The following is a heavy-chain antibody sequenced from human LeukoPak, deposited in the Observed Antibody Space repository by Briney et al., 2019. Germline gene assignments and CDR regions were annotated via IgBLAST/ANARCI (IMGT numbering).Heavy chain of an antibody. CDR1: GYSISSGYY. V-gene: IGHV4-38-2*02. CDR2: IYHSGST. D-gene: IGHD3-10*01. CDR3: ARASTGHHEHVLLWFGEGNYFDY. Sequence: PSETLSLTCTVSGYSISSGYYWGWIRQPPGKGLEWIGSIYHSGSTYYNPSLKSRVTISVDTSKNQFSLRLSSVTAADTAVYYCARASTGHHEHVLLWFGEGNYFDYWGQGTLVTVSS. J-gene: IGHJ4*02.